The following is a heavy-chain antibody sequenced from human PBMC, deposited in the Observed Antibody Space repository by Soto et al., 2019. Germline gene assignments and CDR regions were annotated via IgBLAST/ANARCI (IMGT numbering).Heavy chain of an antibody. CDR2: VSHDGRNT. Sequence: VQLVESGGGVVQPGRSLRLSCAASGFTFSDYAMHWVRQAPGKGLEWVAVVSHDGRNTHYADSVKGRFTISRDSSRDTVSLEMTSLRAEDTAVYYCAKGGRQWLVTCDFNYWGQGALVTVSS. J-gene: IGHJ4*02. D-gene: IGHD6-19*01. V-gene: IGHV3-30*18. CDR3: AKGGRQWLVTCDFNY. CDR1: GFTFSDYA.